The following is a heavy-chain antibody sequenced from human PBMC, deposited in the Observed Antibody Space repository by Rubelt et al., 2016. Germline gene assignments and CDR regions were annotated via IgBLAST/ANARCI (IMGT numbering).Heavy chain of an antibody. CDR3: ARDSGTYLFDY. CDR1: EYSFSSFG. Sequence: QVQLVQSGSELKKPGASVKVSCKASEYSFSSFGMHWVRQAPGQGLQWIGWINTNTADPTYAQDFTGRFVFSLDTSCSTAYLHISSLKAEDTGVYYCARDSGTYLFDYWGQGTLVTVAS. J-gene: IGHJ4*02. D-gene: IGHD1-26*01. CDR2: INTNTADP. V-gene: IGHV7-4-1*02.